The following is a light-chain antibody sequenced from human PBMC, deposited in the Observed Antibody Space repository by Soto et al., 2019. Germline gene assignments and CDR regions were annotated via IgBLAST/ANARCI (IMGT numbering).Light chain of an antibody. J-gene: IGKJ4*01. CDR3: QQSYSNLVT. Sequence: DIQMTQSPSSLSASVGDRVTITCRASQSISKYLNWYQQKPGKAPKLLIFAASSLEGGVPSRFSGSGSGTDFTLTISSLQPEDFATYYCQQSYSNLVTFGGGTKVDI. V-gene: IGKV1-39*01. CDR2: AAS. CDR1: QSISKY.